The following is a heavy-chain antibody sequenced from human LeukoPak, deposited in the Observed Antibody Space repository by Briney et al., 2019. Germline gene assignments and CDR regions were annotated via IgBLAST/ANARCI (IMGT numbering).Heavy chain of an antibody. V-gene: IGHV3-23*01. J-gene: IGHJ4*02. CDR2: ITGGGGDT. CDR3: AKVKSLVGLLFDY. CDR1: GFTFSNYA. Sequence: GGSLSLSCAASGFTFSNYAMTWVRQAPGKGLEWVSGITGGGGDTYYADSVKGRFTISRDNSKNTLYLQMNSLRAEDTAEYFCAKVKSLVGLLFDYPGQGTLVTVSS. D-gene: IGHD3-22*01.